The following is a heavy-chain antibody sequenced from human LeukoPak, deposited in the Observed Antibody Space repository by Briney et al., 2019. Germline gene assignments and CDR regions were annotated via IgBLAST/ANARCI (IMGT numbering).Heavy chain of an antibody. D-gene: IGHD3-3*01. Sequence: PGGSLRLSCAASGFTFSSDSMNWVRQAPGKGLEWVSSISSSSSYIYYADSVKGRFTISRDNAKNSLYLQMNSLRAEDTAVYYCARDRQYYDFWSGYYYFDYWGQGTLVTVSS. CDR3: ARDRQYYDFWSGYYYFDY. V-gene: IGHV3-21*01. CDR2: ISSSSSYI. CDR1: GFTFSSDS. J-gene: IGHJ4*02.